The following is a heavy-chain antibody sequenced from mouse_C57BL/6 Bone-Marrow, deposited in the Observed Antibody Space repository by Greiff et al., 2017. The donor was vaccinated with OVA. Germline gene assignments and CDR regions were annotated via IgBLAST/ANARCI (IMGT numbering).Heavy chain of an antibody. CDR3: ARSAYYSNPYYAMDY. J-gene: IGHJ4*01. D-gene: IGHD2-5*01. V-gene: IGHV2-9-1*01. CDR2: IWTGGGT. Sequence: QVQLKESGPGLVAPSQSLSITCTVSGFSLTSYAISWVRQPPGKGLEWLGVIWTGGGTTYNSALKSRLSISKDNSKSQVFLKMNSLQTDDTARYYCARSAYYSNPYYAMDYWGQGTSVTVSS. CDR1: GFSLTSYA.